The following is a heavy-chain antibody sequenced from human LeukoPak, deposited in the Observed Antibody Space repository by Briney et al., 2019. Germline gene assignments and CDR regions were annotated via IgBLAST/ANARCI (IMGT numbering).Heavy chain of an antibody. CDR3: ARHAYYDFWSGYYTSDYFDY. Sequence: PSETLSLTCTVSGGPISSSSYYWGWIRQPPGKGLEWIGSIYYSGSTYYNPSLKSRVTISVDTSNNQFSLKLSSVTAADTAVYYCARHAYYDFWSGYYTSDYFDYWGQGTLVTVSS. CDR2: IYYSGST. CDR1: GGPISSSSYY. V-gene: IGHV4-39*01. J-gene: IGHJ4*02. D-gene: IGHD3-3*01.